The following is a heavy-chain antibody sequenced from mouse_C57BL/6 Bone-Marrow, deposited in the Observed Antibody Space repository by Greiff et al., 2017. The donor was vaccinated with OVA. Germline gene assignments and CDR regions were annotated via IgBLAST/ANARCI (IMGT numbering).Heavy chain of an antibody. CDR2: IYPRSGNT. V-gene: IGHV1-81*01. CDR3: ARCHQGPYFDY. Sequence: VKLQQSGAELARPGASVKLSCKASGYTFTSYGISWVKQRTGQGLEWIGEIYPRSGNTYYNEKFKGKATLTADKSSSTAYMELRSLTSEDSAVYFCARCHQGPYFDYWGQGTTLTVSS. CDR1: GYTFTSYG. D-gene: IGHD3-2*02. J-gene: IGHJ2*01.